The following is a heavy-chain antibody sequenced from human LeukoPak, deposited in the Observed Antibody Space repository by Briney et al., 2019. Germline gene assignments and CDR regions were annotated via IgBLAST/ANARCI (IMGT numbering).Heavy chain of an antibody. CDR3: APPRITMIVVNY. V-gene: IGHV3-21*01. J-gene: IGHJ4*02. Sequence: PGGSLRLSCAASGFTFSSYWMSWVRQAPGKGLEWVSSISSSSSYIYYADSVKGRFTISRDNAKNSLYLQMNSLRAEDTAVYYCAPPRITMIVVNYWGQGTLVTVSS. CDR2: ISSSSSYI. CDR1: GFTFSSYW. D-gene: IGHD3-22*01.